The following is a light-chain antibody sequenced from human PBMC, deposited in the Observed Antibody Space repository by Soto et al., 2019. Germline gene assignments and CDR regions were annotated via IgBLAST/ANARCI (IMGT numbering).Light chain of an antibody. J-gene: IGLJ1*01. CDR1: SSDVGGYHY. Sequence: QSVLTQPPSASESPGQSVTISCTGTSSDVGGYHYVSWYQHHPGRAPKLLIYEVNKRPPGVPGRFSGSKSGNTASLTVSGLQADDEADYYCLSYGGSNNYVFGTRTKVTVL. V-gene: IGLV2-8*01. CDR3: LSYGGSNNYV. CDR2: EVN.